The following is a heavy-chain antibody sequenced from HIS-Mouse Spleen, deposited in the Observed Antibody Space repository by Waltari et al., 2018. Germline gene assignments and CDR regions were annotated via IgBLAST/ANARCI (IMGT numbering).Heavy chain of an antibody. J-gene: IGHJ3*02. CDR3: AKDDTPGSGSYYDAFDI. CDR1: GFTFSSYA. Sequence: EVQLLESGGGLVQPGGSLRLSCAASGFTFSSYAMSWVRQAPGKGLEWVSAISGSGGSTYYADSVKGRFTISRDKSKNTLYLQMNSLRAEDTAVYYCAKDDTPGSGSYYDAFDIWGQGTMVTVSS. D-gene: IGHD3-10*01. CDR2: ISGSGGST. V-gene: IGHV3-23*01.